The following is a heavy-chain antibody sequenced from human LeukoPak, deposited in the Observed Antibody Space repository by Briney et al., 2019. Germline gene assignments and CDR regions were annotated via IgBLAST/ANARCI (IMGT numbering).Heavy chain of an antibody. CDR2: ISAYNGNT. CDR3: ARDTAAAGIIYYYYGMDV. V-gene: IGHV1-18*01. CDR1: GYTFTSYG. Sequence: ASVEVSCKASGYTFTSYGISWVRQAPGQGLEWMGWISAYNGNTNYAQKLQGRVTMTTDTSTSTAYMELRSLRSDDTAVYYCARDTAAAGIIYYYYGMDVWGQGTTVTVSS. D-gene: IGHD6-13*01. J-gene: IGHJ6*02.